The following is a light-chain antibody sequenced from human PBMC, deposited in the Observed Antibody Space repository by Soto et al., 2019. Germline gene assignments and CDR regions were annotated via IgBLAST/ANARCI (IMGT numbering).Light chain of an antibody. CDR3: QQYHDWPPLT. J-gene: IGKJ4*01. CDR2: GAS. CDR1: QSVSRY. Sequence: IVLTQSPATLSLSPWERATLSCRASQSVSRYLAWYQQKPGQAPRLLIHGASTRATGIPARFSGSRSGTEFTLTISSLQSEDSAVYYCQQYHDWPPLTFGGGTKVDIK. V-gene: IGKV3-15*01.